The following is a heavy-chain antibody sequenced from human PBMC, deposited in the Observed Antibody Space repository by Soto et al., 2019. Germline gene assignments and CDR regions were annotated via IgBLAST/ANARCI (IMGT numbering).Heavy chain of an antibody. CDR1: GGIFSTYA. J-gene: IGHJ4*02. V-gene: IGHV1-69*01. Sequence: QVQLVQSGAEVKKPGSSVKVSCKASGGIFSTYAISWLRQAPGQGLEWMGGIIPIFGTPNYAQRFQGRVTITADESPSTAYRELSRLRSEDTAVYYCARDRDDYGSGNYYNRIDFWGQGTLVTVSS. D-gene: IGHD3-10*01. CDR3: ARDRDDYGSGNYYNRIDF. CDR2: IIPIFGTP.